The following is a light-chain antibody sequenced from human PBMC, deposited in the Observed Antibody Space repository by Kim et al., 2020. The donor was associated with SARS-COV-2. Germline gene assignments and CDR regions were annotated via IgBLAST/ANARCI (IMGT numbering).Light chain of an antibody. V-gene: IGKV1D-16*01. Sequence: DIQMTQSPSSLSASVGDRVTITCRASQGISSWLAWYQQKPGRAPKSLIYAAASLRDGVPSRFTGSGFGTDFTLTISSLQSEDFATYYCQQYDCYPRTFGQGTKVDIK. CDR2: AAA. J-gene: IGKJ1*01. CDR3: QQYDCYPRT. CDR1: QGISSW.